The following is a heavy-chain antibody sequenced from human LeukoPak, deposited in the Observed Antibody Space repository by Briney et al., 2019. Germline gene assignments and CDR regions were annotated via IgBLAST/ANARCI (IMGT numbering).Heavy chain of an antibody. V-gene: IGHV1-69*06. CDR1: GGTFSSYA. D-gene: IGHD5-18*01. Sequence: SVKVSCKASGGTFSSYAISWVRQAPGQGLEWMGGIIPIFGTANYAQKFQGRVTITADKSTSTAYMELSSLRSEDTAVYYCARDLDTAMVTGAFDIWGQGTMVTVSS. CDR3: ARDLDTAMVTGAFDI. J-gene: IGHJ3*02. CDR2: IIPIFGTA.